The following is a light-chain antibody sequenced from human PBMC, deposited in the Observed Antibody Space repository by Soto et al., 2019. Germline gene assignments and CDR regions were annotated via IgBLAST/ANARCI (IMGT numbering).Light chain of an antibody. CDR1: QSVGSN. Sequence: EIVMTQSPATLSVSPGERATLSCRASQSVGSNVAWYQQKPGQGPRLLIYGASTRATGIPARFSGSGSGTEFTLTTSSLQPDDSATYYCQQYNSYSPTFGQGTKVDIK. CDR3: QQYNSYSPT. V-gene: IGKV3-15*01. CDR2: GAS. J-gene: IGKJ1*01.